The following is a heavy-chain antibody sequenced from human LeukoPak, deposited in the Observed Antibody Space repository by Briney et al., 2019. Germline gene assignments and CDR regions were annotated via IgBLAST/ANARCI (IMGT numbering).Heavy chain of an antibody. Sequence: SETLSLTCTVSGGSIRNSNYYWGWIRQPPGKGLEWLGSTYYNGKTYYNPSLKSRVTISVDTSNNQFSLWLSSVTAADTAVYYCARVPGYYDSGWFDPWGQGTLVTVSS. CDR3: ARVPGYYDSGWFDP. CDR1: GGSIRNSNYY. CDR2: TYYNGKT. J-gene: IGHJ5*02. V-gene: IGHV4-39*07. D-gene: IGHD3-22*01.